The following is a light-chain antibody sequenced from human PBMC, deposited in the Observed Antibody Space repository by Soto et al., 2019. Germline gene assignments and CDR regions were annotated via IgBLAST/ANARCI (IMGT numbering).Light chain of an antibody. CDR1: QSVFYSSNNKNY. J-gene: IGKJ5*01. CDR3: QQYYSTPSIT. Sequence: DIVMTQSPDSLAVSLGERATINCKSSQSVFYSSNNKNYLAWYQQKPGQSPKLLIYWASTRQSGVPDRLSGSGSRTDFTLTTNCLQVEDVAVYYCQQYYSTPSITFSQGTRLEIK. CDR2: WAS. V-gene: IGKV4-1*01.